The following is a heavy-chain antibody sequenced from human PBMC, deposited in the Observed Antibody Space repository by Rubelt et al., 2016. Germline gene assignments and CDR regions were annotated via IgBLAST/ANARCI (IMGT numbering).Heavy chain of an antibody. Sequence: VQLQQWGAGLLKPSETLSLTCAVYGGSFSGYYWSWIRQPPGKGLEWVSSISSSSSYIYYADSVKGRFTISRDNAKNSLYLQMNSLRAEDTAVYYCARRPSPGYEHYYYYYYMDVWGKGTTVTVSS. CDR2: ISSSSSYI. D-gene: IGHD5-12*01. CDR3: ARRPSPGYEHYYYYYYMDV. V-gene: IGHV3-21*01. J-gene: IGHJ6*03. CDR1: GGSFSGYY.